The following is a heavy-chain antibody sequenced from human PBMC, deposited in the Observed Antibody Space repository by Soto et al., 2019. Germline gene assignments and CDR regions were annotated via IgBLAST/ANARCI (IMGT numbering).Heavy chain of an antibody. D-gene: IGHD6-13*01. Sequence: SETLSLTCTVSGGSISSSSYYWGWIRQPPGKGLEWIGSIYYSGSTYYNPSLKSRVTISVDTSKNQFSLKLSSVTAADTAVYYCARAKGYSSSWDRAHYYYGMDVWGQGTTVTVSS. CDR2: IYYSGST. CDR1: GGSISSSSYY. V-gene: IGHV4-39*01. J-gene: IGHJ6*02. CDR3: ARAKGYSSSWDRAHYYYGMDV.